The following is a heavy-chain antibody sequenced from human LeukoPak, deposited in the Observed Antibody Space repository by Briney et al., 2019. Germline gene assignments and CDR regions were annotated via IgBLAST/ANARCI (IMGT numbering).Heavy chain of an antibody. CDR1: GGTFSSYA. V-gene: IGHV1-69*13. CDR2: IIPIFGTA. D-gene: IGHD1-26*01. Sequence: GASVKVSCKASGGTFSSYAISWVRQAPGQGLEWMGGIIPIFGTANYAQKFQGRVTITADESTSTAYMELSSLRSEDTAVYYCARSIVGATYYFDYWGQGTLVTVSS. J-gene: IGHJ4*02. CDR3: ARSIVGATYYFDY.